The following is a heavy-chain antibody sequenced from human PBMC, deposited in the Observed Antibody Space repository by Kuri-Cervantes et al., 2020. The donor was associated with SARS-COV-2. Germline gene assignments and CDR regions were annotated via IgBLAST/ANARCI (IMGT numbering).Heavy chain of an antibody. CDR3: ATASPAVLRFLEWLCAFDI. J-gene: IGHJ3*02. V-gene: IGHV1-24*01. D-gene: IGHD3-3*01. CDR1: GYTLTELS. CDR2: FDPEDGET. Sequence: ASVKVSCKVSGYTLTELSMHWVRQAPGKGLEWMGGFDPEDGETIYAQKFQGRVTMTEDTSTDTAYMELSSLRSEDTAVYYCATASPAVLRFLEWLCAFDIWGQGTMVTVSS.